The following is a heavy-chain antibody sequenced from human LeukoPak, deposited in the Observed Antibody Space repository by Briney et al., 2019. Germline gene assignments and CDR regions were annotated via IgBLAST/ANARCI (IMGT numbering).Heavy chain of an antibody. D-gene: IGHD2-2*01. Sequence: PGGSLRLSCAASGFTFSSYAMHWVRQAPGKGLEYVSAISSNGGSTYYANSVKGRFTISRDNSKNTLYLQMGSLRSEDTAVYYCARDRDCSSTSCYSNWFDPWGQGTLVTVSS. V-gene: IGHV3-64*01. J-gene: IGHJ5*02. CDR2: ISSNGGST. CDR3: ARDRDCSSTSCYSNWFDP. CDR1: GFTFSSYA.